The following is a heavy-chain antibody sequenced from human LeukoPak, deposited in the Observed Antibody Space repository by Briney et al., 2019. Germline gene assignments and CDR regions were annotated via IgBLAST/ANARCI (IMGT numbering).Heavy chain of an antibody. J-gene: IGHJ4*02. CDR2: IKEDGSEK. D-gene: IGHD3-16*01. CDR3: ARDDEITFGTVN. V-gene: IGHV3-7*01. Sequence: GGSLRLSCAASGFTFSNYWMTWVRQAPGKGLEWVANIKEDGSEKYYVDSVKGRFTISRDNAKKSLCLEMNSLRAEDTAVYYCARDDEITFGTVNWGQGTLVTVSS. CDR1: GFTFSNYW.